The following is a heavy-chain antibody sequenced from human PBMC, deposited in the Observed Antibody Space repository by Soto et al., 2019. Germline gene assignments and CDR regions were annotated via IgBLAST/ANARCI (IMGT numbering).Heavy chain of an antibody. J-gene: IGHJ6*02. V-gene: IGHV3-23*01. CDR1: GFTFSSYA. CDR3: AKDDYDFWSGPTLFSPSYYFGMDV. CDR2: ISGSGGST. Sequence: GGSLRLSCAASGFTFSSYAMSWVRQAPGKGLEWVSAISGSGGSTYYADSVKGRFTISRDNSKNTLYLQMNSLRAEDTAVYYCAKDDYDFWSGPTLFSPSYYFGMDVWGQGPTVTVS. D-gene: IGHD3-3*01.